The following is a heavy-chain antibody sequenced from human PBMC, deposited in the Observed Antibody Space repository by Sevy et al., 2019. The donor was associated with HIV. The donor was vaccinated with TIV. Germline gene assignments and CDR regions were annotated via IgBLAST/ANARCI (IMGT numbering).Heavy chain of an antibody. D-gene: IGHD3-16*02. Sequence: SETLSLTCTVSGGSISSYYWSWIRQPPGKGLEWIVYIYYSGSTNYNPSLKSRVTISVDTSKNQFSLKLSSVTAADTAVYYCARIPKGSYCYLRYYYYGMDVWGQGTTVTVSS. CDR2: IYYSGST. CDR3: ARIPKGSYCYLRYYYYGMDV. CDR1: GGSISSYY. J-gene: IGHJ6*02. V-gene: IGHV4-59*01.